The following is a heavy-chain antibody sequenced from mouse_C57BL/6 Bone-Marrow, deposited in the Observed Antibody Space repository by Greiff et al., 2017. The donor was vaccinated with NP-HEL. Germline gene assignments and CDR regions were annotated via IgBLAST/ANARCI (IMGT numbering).Heavy chain of an antibody. CDR1: GYTFTSYW. D-gene: IGHD2-3*01. V-gene: IGHV1-55*01. J-gene: IGHJ3*01. Sequence: QVHVKQPGAELVKPGASVKMSCKASGYTFTSYWITWVKQRPGQGLEWIGDIYPGSGSTNYNEKFKSKATLTVDTSSSTAYMQLSSLTSEDSAVYYCARSGDGYYSWFAYWGQGTLVTVSA. CDR2: IYPGSGST. CDR3: ARSGDGYYSWFAY.